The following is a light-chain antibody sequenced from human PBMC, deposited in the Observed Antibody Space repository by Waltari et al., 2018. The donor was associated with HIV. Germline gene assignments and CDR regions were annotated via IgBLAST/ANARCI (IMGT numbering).Light chain of an antibody. CDR3: SSYTNMDTVV. Sequence: QSALSQPASVSGSFGQSITISCTGTSSDVGGYQYVSWYQQQPGKAPKLLICEVSKRPSVVSSRFSGSKSGNTASLTIFWLQAEDEADYYCSSYTNMDTVVFGGGTKLTVV. CDR2: EVS. V-gene: IGLV2-14*03. CDR1: SSDVGGYQY. J-gene: IGLJ2*01.